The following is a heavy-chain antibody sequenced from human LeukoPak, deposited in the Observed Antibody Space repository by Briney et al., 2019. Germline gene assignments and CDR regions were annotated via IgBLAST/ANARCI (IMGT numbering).Heavy chain of an antibody. V-gene: IGHV4-39*01. CDR1: GVSISSSSYY. D-gene: IGHD2-2*01. J-gene: IGHJ4*02. CDR3: ARQRRYCSSTSCFRDYFDY. CDR2: IYYSGST. Sequence: PSETLSLTCTVSGVSISSSSYYWGWVRQPPGKGLEWIGSIYYSGSTYYNPSLKSRVTISVDTSKNQFSLKLSSVTAADTAVYYCARQRRYCSSTSCFRDYFDYWGQGTLVTVSS.